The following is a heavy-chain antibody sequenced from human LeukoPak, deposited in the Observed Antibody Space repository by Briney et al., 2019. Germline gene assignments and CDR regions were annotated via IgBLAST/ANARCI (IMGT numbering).Heavy chain of an antibody. CDR2: INHSGST. Sequence: KASETLSLTCTVSGGSISSSIYYWGWIRQSPGKGLEWIGEINHSGSTNYNPSLKSRVTISVDTSKNQFSLKLSSVTAADTAVYYCARGRLGNSSAPLGYWGQGTLVTVSS. V-gene: IGHV4-39*07. CDR3: ARGRLGNSSAPLGY. CDR1: GGSISSSIYY. J-gene: IGHJ4*02. D-gene: IGHD6-19*01.